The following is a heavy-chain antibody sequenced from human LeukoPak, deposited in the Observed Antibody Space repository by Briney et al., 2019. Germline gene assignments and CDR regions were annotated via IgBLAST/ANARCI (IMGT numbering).Heavy chain of an antibody. CDR3: ARGYVGGNSRDAFDI. CDR1: GGSISSYY. Sequence: SETLSLTCTVSGGSISSYYWSWIRQPPGKGLEWIGYIYYSGSTNYNPSLKSRVTISVDTSKNQFSLKLSSVTAADTAVYYCARGYVGGNSRDAFDIWGQGTMVTVSS. D-gene: IGHD4-23*01. J-gene: IGHJ3*02. V-gene: IGHV4-59*01. CDR2: IYYSGST.